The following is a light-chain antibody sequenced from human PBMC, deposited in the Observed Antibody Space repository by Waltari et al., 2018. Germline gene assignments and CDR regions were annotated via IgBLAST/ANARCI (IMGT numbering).Light chain of an antibody. J-gene: IGLJ1*01. CDR3: QAWGTGIV. CDR2: LNSDGTY. CDR1: SGQSTYA. V-gene: IGLV4-69*01. Sequence: QLVLTQSPSASASLGASVKLTCTLSSGQSTYAIAWHQQQPEKGPRYLMKLNSDGTYTKGDGIPDRFSGSSSGAERYLTISSLQSEDAADYYCQAWGTGIVFGTGTKVTVL.